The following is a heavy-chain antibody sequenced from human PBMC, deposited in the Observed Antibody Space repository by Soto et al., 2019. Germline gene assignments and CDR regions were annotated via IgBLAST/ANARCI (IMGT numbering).Heavy chain of an antibody. V-gene: IGHV1-18*01. J-gene: IGHJ3*02. CDR1: GYTFTSYG. D-gene: IGHD3-22*01. Sequence: QVQLVQSGAEVKKPGASVKVSCKTSGYTFTSYGISWVRQAPGQGLEWMGWVSAYNGNTYYAQKFQGRVTMTTDTSTSTAYMELRSLRSDYTAVYYCARDLYYYDSSGYEDAFDSWGQGTMVTVSS. CDR3: ARDLYYYDSSGYEDAFDS. CDR2: VSAYNGNT.